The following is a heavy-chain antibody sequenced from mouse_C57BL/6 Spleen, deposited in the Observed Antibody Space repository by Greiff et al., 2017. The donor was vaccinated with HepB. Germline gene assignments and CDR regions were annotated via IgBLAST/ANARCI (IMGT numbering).Heavy chain of an antibody. CDR1: GFTFSSYA. CDR3: ARESPYDGYYDYYAMDY. CDR2: ISDGGSYT. Sequence: EVQLQESGGGLVKPGGSLKLSCAASGFTFSSYAMSWVRQTPEKRLEWVATISDGGSYTYYPDNVKGRFTISRDNAKNNLYLQMSHLKSEDTAMYYCARESPYDGYYDYYAMDYWGQGTSVTVSS. V-gene: IGHV5-4*01. D-gene: IGHD2-3*01. J-gene: IGHJ4*01.